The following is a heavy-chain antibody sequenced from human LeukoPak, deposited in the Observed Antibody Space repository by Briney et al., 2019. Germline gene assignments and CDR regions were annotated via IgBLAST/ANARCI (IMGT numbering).Heavy chain of an antibody. J-gene: IGHJ4*02. CDR1: GFTFSDYY. D-gene: IGHD6-19*01. CDR2: ISSSGNTI. Sequence: GGSLRLSCAASGFTFSDYYMSWMRQAPGKGLEWVSYISSSGNTIYYADSVKGRFTISRDNARNSLYLQMNSLRPEDTAVYYCARWLYSSAWYFDSWGQGTLVTVSS. CDR3: ARWLYSSAWYFDS. V-gene: IGHV3-11*04.